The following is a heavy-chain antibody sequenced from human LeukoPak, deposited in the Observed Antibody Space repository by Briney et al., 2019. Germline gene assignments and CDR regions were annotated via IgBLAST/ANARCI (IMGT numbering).Heavy chain of an antibody. CDR3: ARVDTAMADY. J-gene: IGHJ4*02. CDR2: IYHSGST. CDR1: GYSISSGYY. V-gene: IGHV4-38-2*02. Sequence: SETLSLTCTVSGYSISSGYYWGWIRQPPGKGLEWIGSIYHSGSTNYNPSLKSRVTISVDTSKNQFSLKLSSVTAADTAVYYCARVDTAMADYWGQGTLVTVSS. D-gene: IGHD5-18*01.